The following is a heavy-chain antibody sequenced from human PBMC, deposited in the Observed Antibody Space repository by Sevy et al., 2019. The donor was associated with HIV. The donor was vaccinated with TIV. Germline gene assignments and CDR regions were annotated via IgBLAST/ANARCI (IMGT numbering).Heavy chain of an antibody. J-gene: IGHJ4*02. CDR2: INPNSGGT. Sequence: ASVKVFCKASGYTFTGYYMHWVRQAPGQGLEWMGWINPNSGGTNYAQKFQGRVTMTRDTSISTAYMELSRLRSDDTAVYYCARAFFDPVFGVVIIPTFDYWGQGTLVTVSS. V-gene: IGHV1-2*02. D-gene: IGHD3-3*01. CDR3: ARAFFDPVFGVVIIPTFDY. CDR1: GYTFTGYY.